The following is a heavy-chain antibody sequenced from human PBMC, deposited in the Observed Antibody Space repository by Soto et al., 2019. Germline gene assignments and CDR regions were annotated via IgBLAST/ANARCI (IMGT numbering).Heavy chain of an antibody. Sequence: SETLSLTCTVSGGSIRIGGYYWAWIRQHPGKGLEWIGYIYYSGNTYYNPSLKSRLTLSLDTSKNQFSLKLTSVTAADTAVYYCARGGVKVTNGMDVWGQGTTVTVSS. CDR2: IYYSGNT. J-gene: IGHJ6*02. CDR1: GGSIRIGGYY. V-gene: IGHV4-31*03. D-gene: IGHD4-4*01. CDR3: ARGGVKVTNGMDV.